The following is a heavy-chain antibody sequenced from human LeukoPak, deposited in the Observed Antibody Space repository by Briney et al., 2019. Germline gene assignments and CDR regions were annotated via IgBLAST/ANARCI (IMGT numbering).Heavy chain of an antibody. Sequence: SETLSLTCTVSGGSISSGSYYWSWIRQPAGKGLEWIGRICTSGSTNYNPSLKSRVTISVDTSKNQFSLKLSSVTAADTAVYYCARDSPNGIAAAGSYYYYGMDVWGQGTTVTASS. CDR1: GGSISSGSYY. J-gene: IGHJ6*02. V-gene: IGHV4-61*02. CDR2: ICTSGST. CDR3: ARDSPNGIAAAGSYYYYGMDV. D-gene: IGHD6-13*01.